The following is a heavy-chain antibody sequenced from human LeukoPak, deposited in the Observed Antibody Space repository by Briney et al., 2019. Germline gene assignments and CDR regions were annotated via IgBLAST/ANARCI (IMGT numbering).Heavy chain of an antibody. CDR3: ARRGSGWPFDY. V-gene: IGHV4-59*01. D-gene: IGHD6-19*01. CDR2: IYYDGTP. J-gene: IGHJ4*02. Sequence: SETLSLTCAVYGGSFSGYYWSWIRQPPGKGLEWIGYIYYDGTPNYNPSLKSRVAISVDTSKNQFSLKLRSVTAADTAIYYCARRGSGWPFDYWGQGTLVTVSS. CDR1: GGSFSGYY.